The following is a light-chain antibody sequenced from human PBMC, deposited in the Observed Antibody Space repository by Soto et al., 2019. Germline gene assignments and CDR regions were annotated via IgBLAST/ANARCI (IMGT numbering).Light chain of an antibody. J-gene: IGLJ1*01. CDR3: LLSYNGPYV. Sequence: QAVVTQERSLTVSPGGTVTLTCGSSTGAVTNGHYPYWFQQKPGQAPRTLIYDTTNRHSWTPARFSGSLLGGKAALTLSGAQPEDEAEYYCLLSYNGPYVFGTGTKVTVL. CDR1: TGAVTNGHY. CDR2: DTT. V-gene: IGLV7-46*01.